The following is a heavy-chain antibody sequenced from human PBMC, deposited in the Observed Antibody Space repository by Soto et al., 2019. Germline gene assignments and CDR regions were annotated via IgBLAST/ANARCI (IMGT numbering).Heavy chain of an antibody. D-gene: IGHD6-19*01. Sequence: SQTLSLTCAISGDSVSSNTAAWNWIRSSPSRGLEWLGRTYYRSNWRHDYAVSVKSRITVNPDTSKNHFSLQLNSVTPDDTAVYYCARGVAGTGFDLWGQGALVTVSS. CDR3: ARGVAGTGFDL. J-gene: IGHJ4*02. V-gene: IGHV6-1*01. CDR1: GDSVSSNTAA. CDR2: TYYRSNWRH.